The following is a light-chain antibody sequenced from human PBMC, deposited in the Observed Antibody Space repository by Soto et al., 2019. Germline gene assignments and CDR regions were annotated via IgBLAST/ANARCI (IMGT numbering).Light chain of an antibody. Sequence: DIQMTQSPSSLSASVGDRVTITCRASQNINNYLNWYQQKPGKAPKFLIYTTSSLQSGVPSRFSGSESGTDFTLTISSLQPEDFATYYCQQSYSFPLTFGQGTKVDIK. V-gene: IGKV1-39*01. J-gene: IGKJ4*01. CDR3: QQSYSFPLT. CDR2: TTS. CDR1: QNINNY.